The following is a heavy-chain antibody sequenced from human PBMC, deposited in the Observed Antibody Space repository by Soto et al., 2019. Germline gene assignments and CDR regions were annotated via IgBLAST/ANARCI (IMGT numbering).Heavy chain of an antibody. V-gene: IGHV3-7*01. D-gene: IGHD2-2*01. CDR1: GFTFSSYW. Sequence: EVQLVESGGGLVQPGGSLRLSCATSGFTFSSYWMTWVRQAPGKGLEWVANIKKDGSETYYVDSVRGRFTISRDNAKNSLYLQMNSLGAEDTAVYYCAGGVPAALGRGGRKWGLGSLVTVSS. CDR3: AGGVPAALGRGGRK. J-gene: IGHJ4*02. CDR2: IKKDGSET.